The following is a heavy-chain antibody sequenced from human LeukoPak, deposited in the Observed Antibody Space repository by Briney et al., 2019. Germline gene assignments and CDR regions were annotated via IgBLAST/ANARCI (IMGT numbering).Heavy chain of an antibody. CDR1: GFTFSSYA. V-gene: IGHV3-23*01. Sequence: PGGSLRLSCAASGFTFSSYAMSWVRQTPGKGLGWVSGISGSDASTYYTDSVKGRFTISRDNSKNTLYLHMNSLRAEDTAVYYCAKDVTYYFGSGSNPNWFDPWGQGTLVTVSS. J-gene: IGHJ5*02. D-gene: IGHD3-10*01. CDR2: ISGSDAST. CDR3: AKDVTYYFGSGSNPNWFDP.